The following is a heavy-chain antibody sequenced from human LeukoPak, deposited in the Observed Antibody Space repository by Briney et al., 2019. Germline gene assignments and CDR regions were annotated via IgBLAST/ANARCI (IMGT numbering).Heavy chain of an antibody. J-gene: IGHJ4*02. CDR1: GFTFSSYG. V-gene: IGHV3-33*01. CDR2: IWYDGSNK. Sequence: GRSLRLSCAASGFTFSSYGMHWVRQAPGKGLEWVAVIWYDGSNKYYADSVKGRFTISRDNSKNTLYLQMNSLRAEDTAVYYCASGLYYGSGDDYWGQGTPVTVSS. D-gene: IGHD3-10*01. CDR3: ASGLYYGSGDDY.